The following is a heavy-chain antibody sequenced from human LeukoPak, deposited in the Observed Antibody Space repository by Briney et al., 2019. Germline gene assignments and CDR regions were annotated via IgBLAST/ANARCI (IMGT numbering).Heavy chain of an antibody. Sequence: GGSLRLSCTASGFTFGDYAMSWFRQAPGKGLEWVGFIRSKAYGGATEYVASVKGRFTISRDDSKSIAYLQMNSLKTEDTAVYYCTREIYSYGYFLIDWGQGTLVTVSS. CDR3: TREIYSYGYFLID. D-gene: IGHD5-18*01. CDR1: GFTFGDYA. V-gene: IGHV3-49*03. CDR2: IRSKAYGGAT. J-gene: IGHJ4*02.